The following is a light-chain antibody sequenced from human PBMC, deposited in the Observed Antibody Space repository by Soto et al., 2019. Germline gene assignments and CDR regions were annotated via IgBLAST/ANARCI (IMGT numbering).Light chain of an antibody. J-gene: IGKJ5*01. V-gene: IGKV3-11*01. CDR3: QQRNGWPLT. CDR1: QSVGTY. CDR2: DAS. Sequence: EVVLTQSPATLSLSPGERATLSCRASQSVGTYLVWYQQRYGQPPSLLIYDASNRATDVPVRFSGSGSGTDFTLTISSLEPEDVAVYYCQQRNGWPLTFGQGTRLEIK.